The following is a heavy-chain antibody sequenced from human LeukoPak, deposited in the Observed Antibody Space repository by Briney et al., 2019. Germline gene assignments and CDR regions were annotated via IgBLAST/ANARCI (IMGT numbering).Heavy chain of an antibody. CDR3: ASQGIVGATRYFDY. J-gene: IGHJ4*02. V-gene: IGHV1-69*01. D-gene: IGHD1-26*01. CDR1: GATFSSYA. CDR2: IVPIFGTA. Sequence: SMKLCCSASGATFSSYAISLVRQAPGPGLEWMGGIVPIFGTANYAQKYQGRVTITADESTSTAYMELSSLRSEDTAVYYCASQGIVGATRYFDYWGQGTLVTVSS.